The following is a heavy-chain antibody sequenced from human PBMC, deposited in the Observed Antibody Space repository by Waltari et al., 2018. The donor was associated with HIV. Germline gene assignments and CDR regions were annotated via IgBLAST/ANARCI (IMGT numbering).Heavy chain of an antibody. CDR1: HFSFAGKH. D-gene: IGHD3-10*01. Sequence: AESGGRLIQTGGSLGLSCTAAHFSFAGKHVRWIRKAPGGSLEWVAVIYPDDTTHYADSVSGRFTISRAKSRTTVLLLMSGLFVDDTATYFCATGVRYYGPWGQGTRVTVSS. CDR3: ATGVRYYGP. CDR2: IYPDDTT. V-gene: IGHV3-53*01. J-gene: IGHJ5*02.